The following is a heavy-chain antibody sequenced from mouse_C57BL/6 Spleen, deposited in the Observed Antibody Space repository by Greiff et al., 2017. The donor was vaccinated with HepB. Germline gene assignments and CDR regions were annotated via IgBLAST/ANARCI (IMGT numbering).Heavy chain of an antibody. CDR2: ISYDGSN. D-gene: IGHD3-2*02. Sequence: EVKLLESGPGLVKPSQSLSLTCSVTGYSITSGYYWNWIRQFPGNKLEWMGYISYDGSNNYNPSLKNRISITRDTSKNQFFLKLNSVTTEDTATYYCARERGTAQATRAMDYWGQGTSVTVSS. CDR1: GYSITSGYY. J-gene: IGHJ4*01. V-gene: IGHV3-6*01. CDR3: ARERGTAQATRAMDY.